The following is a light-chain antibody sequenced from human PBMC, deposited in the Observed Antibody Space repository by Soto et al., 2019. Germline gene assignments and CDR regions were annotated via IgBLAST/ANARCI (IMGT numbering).Light chain of an antibody. J-gene: IGLJ2*01. CDR1: SSNIGSNT. V-gene: IGLV1-44*01. CDR2: STN. CDR3: AAWDGSLNVVL. Sequence: QSVLTQPPSASGTPGQRVTISCSGSSSNIGSNTVNWYQQLPGSAPKLLMYSTNQRPSGVPDRFSGSKSGTSASLAISGLQSEDDADYYCAAWDGSLNVVLFGGGTKVTVL.